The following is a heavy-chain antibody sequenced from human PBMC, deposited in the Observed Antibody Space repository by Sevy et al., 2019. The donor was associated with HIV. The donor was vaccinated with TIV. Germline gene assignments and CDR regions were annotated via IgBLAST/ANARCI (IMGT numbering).Heavy chain of an antibody. D-gene: IGHD2-8*02. CDR2: ISYDGSNK. Sequence: GGSLRLSCAASGFTFSSYGMHWVRQAPGKGLEWVAVISYDGSNKYYADSVKGRFTISRDNSKNTLYLQMNSLRAEDTAVYYCVKEGTGGEIDYWGQGTLVTVSS. CDR3: VKEGTGGEIDY. CDR1: GFTFSSYG. J-gene: IGHJ4*02. V-gene: IGHV3-30*18.